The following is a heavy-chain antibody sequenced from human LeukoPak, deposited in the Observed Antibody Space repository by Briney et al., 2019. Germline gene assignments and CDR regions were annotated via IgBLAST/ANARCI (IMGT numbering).Heavy chain of an antibody. CDR2: ICGSGGST. V-gene: IGHV3-23*01. CDR1: GFTFSSYA. J-gene: IGHJ4*02. D-gene: IGHD3-22*01. Sequence: GGSLRLSCAASGFTFSSYAMSWVRQAPGKGLEWVSAICGSGGSTYYADSVKGRFTISRDNSKNTLYLQMNSLRAEDTAVYYCEKDTPRGSSGLFGGYFDYWGQGTLVTVSS. CDR3: EKDTPRGSSGLFGGYFDY.